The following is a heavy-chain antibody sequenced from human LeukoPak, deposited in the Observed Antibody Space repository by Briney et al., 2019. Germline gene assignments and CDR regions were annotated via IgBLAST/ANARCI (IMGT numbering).Heavy chain of an antibody. Sequence: SETLSLTCTVSGCSISSYYWSWIRQPAGKGLEWIGRIYTSGSTNYNPSLKSRVTMSVDTSKNQFSLKLSSVTAADTAVYYCARDRDCSSTSCYYFSSWFDPWGQGTLVTVSS. V-gene: IGHV4-4*07. CDR2: IYTSGST. J-gene: IGHJ5*02. D-gene: IGHD2-2*01. CDR3: ARDRDCSSTSCYYFSSWFDP. CDR1: GCSISSYY.